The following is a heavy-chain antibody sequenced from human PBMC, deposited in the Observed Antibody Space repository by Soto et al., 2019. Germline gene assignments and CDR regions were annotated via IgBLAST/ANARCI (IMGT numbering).Heavy chain of an antibody. J-gene: IGHJ4*02. CDR2: IYYSGRT. CDR1: GGSISSYY. Sequence: PSETLSLTCTVSGGSISSYYWSWLRQPPGKGLEWIGYIYYSGRTNYNPSLKSRVTISVATSKNQFSLKLSSVTAADTAVYYCARGWGYSSSPHDYWGQETLVTVSS. V-gene: IGHV4-59*01. D-gene: IGHD6-6*01. CDR3: ARGWGYSSSPHDY.